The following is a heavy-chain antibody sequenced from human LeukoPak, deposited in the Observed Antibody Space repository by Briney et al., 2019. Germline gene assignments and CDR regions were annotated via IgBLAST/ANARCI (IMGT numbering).Heavy chain of an antibody. D-gene: IGHD3-10*01. CDR3: ARGVSYEDS. J-gene: IGHJ4*02. V-gene: IGHV3-48*01. CDR1: GFSFNDHS. CDR2: ISSASSAI. Sequence: GGSLRLSCAASGFSFNDHSMNWVRQAPGKRLEWLSYISSASSAIYYADSVKGRFTISGDNAKNSLYLQMNSLRAEDTAIYYCARGVSYEDSWRQGTLVTVSS.